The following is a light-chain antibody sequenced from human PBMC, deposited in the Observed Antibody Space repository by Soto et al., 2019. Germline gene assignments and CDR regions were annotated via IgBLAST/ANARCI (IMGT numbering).Light chain of an antibody. CDR3: HQRRNWPLT. V-gene: IGKV3-11*01. Sequence: EVVLTQSPDTLSLSPGGSATLSCRASQSVSSYLAWYQQRPGQALRLLIYDVSKRATGIPARFSGSGSRTDFTLTSNSLEPEDFAIYFCHQRRNWPLTFGGGTKLEIK. CDR2: DVS. CDR1: QSVSSY. J-gene: IGKJ4*01.